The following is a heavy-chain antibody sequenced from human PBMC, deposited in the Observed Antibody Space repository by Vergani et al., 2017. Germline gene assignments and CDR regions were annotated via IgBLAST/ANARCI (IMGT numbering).Heavy chain of an antibody. D-gene: IGHD1-1*01. CDR3: ARDFLYNWDDSVSGY. CDR2: INWNSDSI. J-gene: IGHJ4*02. Sequence: VQLVESGGGVVQPGRSLRLSCAASGFTFDDYAMHWVRQAPGKGLEWVSGINWNSDSIAYADSVKGRFTISRDNAKNSLYLQMNSLRAEDTAVYYCARDFLYNWDDSVSGYWGQGTLVTVSS. V-gene: IGHV3-9*01. CDR1: GFTFDDYA.